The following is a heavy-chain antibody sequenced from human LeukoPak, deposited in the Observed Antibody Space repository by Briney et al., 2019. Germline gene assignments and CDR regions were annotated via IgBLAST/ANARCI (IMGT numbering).Heavy chain of an antibody. D-gene: IGHD3-22*01. CDR1: GGSISSGSYY. J-gene: IGHJ6*03. CDR2: IYTSGST. Sequence: SETLSLTCTVSGGSISSGSYYWSWTRQPAGKGLEWIGRIYTSGSTHYNPSLKSRVTISVDTSKNQFSLKLSSVTAADTAVYYCARVIRTYYYDSSGYSYYYYMDFWGKGTTVTVSS. CDR3: ARVIRTYYYDSSGYSYYYYMDF. V-gene: IGHV4-61*02.